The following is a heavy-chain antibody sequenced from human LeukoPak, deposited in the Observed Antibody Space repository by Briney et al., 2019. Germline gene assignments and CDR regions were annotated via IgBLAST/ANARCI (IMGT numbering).Heavy chain of an antibody. Sequence: PGGSLRPSCAASGFTFSSYSMNWVRQAPGKGLEWVSSISSSSTYIYYADSVKGRFTISRDNAKNSLYLQMNSLRAEDTAVYYCARRRYSGYDPDNRENDYWGQGTLVTVSS. CDR1: GFTFSSYS. J-gene: IGHJ4*02. CDR3: ARRRYSGYDPDNRENDY. CDR2: ISSSSTYI. D-gene: IGHD5-12*01. V-gene: IGHV3-21*01.